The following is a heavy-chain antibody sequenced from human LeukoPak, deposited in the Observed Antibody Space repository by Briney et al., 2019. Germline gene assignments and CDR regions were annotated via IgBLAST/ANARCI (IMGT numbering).Heavy chain of an antibody. CDR1: GYTFTGYY. J-gene: IGHJ4*02. Sequence: ASVKVSCKASGYTFTGYYMHWGRQAPGQGLEWMGRINPNSGGTNYAQKFQGRVTMTRDTSISTAYMELSRLRSDDTAVYYCARVGETGTTSVDYWGQGTLVTVSS. CDR2: INPNSGGT. CDR3: ARVGETGTTSVDY. D-gene: IGHD1-7*01. V-gene: IGHV1-2*06.